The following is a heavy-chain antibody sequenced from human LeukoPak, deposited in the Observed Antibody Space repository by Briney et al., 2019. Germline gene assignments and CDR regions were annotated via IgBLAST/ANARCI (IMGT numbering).Heavy chain of an antibody. V-gene: IGHV5-51*01. CDR3: ARRGDSVDFDY. D-gene: IGHD2-15*01. CDR1: GYNFPTYW. Sequence: GESLKISCKGSGYNFPTYWIGWVRQMPGKGLEWMGFIYPGDSDTKYSPSFQGQVTILVDESVSTAYLQWSSLKASDTAMYYCARRGDSVDFDYWGQGTLVTVSS. CDR2: IYPGDSDT. J-gene: IGHJ4*02.